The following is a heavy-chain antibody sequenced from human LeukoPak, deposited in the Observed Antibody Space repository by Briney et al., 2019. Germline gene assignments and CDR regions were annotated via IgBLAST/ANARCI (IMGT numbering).Heavy chain of an antibody. CDR1: GFTFSSYA. J-gene: IGHJ4*02. CDR2: ISGSGGST. V-gene: IGHV3-23*01. CDR3: AKSLSLTVRGVPLADS. D-gene: IGHD3-10*01. Sequence: GGSLRLSCAASGFTFSSYAMSWVRQAPGKGLEWVSAISGSGGSTYYADSVKGRFTISRDNSKNTLYLQMNSLRAEDTAVYYCAKSLSLTVRGVPLADSWGQGTLVTVSS.